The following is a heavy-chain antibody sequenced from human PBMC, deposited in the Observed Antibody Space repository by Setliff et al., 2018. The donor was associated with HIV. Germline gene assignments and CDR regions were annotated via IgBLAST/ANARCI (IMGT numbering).Heavy chain of an antibody. D-gene: IGHD3-9*01. Sequence: PSETLSLTCAVSGYSISSGYYWGWIRQPPGKGLEWIGSIYHSGSTYYNPSLKSRVTISVDTSKNQFSLKLSSVTAADTAVYYRAAGGLRYFDWLLEWGQGTLVTVSS. CDR3: AAGGLRYFDWLLE. CDR2: IYHSGST. CDR1: GYSISSGYY. V-gene: IGHV4-38-2*01. J-gene: IGHJ4*02.